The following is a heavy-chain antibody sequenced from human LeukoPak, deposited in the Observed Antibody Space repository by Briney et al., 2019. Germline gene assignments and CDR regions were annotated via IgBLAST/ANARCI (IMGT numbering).Heavy chain of an antibody. CDR1: GGSISSYY. D-gene: IGHD3-22*01. CDR2: IYYSGST. Sequence: SETLSLTCTVSGGSISSYYWSRIRQPPGKGLEWIGYIYYSGSTNYNPSLKSRVTISVDTSKNQFSLKLSSVTAADTAVYYCAREGDYYDSSGTPTDIWGQGTMVTVSS. J-gene: IGHJ3*02. V-gene: IGHV4-59*01. CDR3: AREGDYYDSSGTPTDI.